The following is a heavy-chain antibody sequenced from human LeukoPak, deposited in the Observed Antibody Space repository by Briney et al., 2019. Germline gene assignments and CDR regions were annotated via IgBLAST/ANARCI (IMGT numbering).Heavy chain of an antibody. CDR3: ASHWAADACDI. D-gene: IGHD3-16*01. V-gene: IGHV5-51*01. CDR1: GYTFTSSW. Sequence: GESLKISCKGSGYTFTSSWIGWVRQMPGKGQEWMGIIFTGDSDTRYSPSFHVQVTISADKAISTAYLQWSSLMGSDIAICYCASHWAADACDIWGQGTPVSVSS. CDR2: IFTGDSDT. J-gene: IGHJ3*02.